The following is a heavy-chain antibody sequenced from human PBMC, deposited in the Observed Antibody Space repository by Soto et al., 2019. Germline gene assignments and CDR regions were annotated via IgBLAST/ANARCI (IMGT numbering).Heavy chain of an antibody. CDR2: ISSYNGDT. J-gene: IGHJ4*02. CDR1: GYSFISYG. Sequence: QVQLEQSGTEVKRTGASVKVSCKASGYSFISYGINCVRQAPGQRLEWVGWISSYNGDTKYAQKLQVRVTMTTDRCRRTACKELRRLRSDDPAVYYCARRCSGGRCYSAEYCGQGPLVTVPS. V-gene: IGHV1-18*04. CDR3: ARRCSGGRCYSAEY. D-gene: IGHD2-15*01.